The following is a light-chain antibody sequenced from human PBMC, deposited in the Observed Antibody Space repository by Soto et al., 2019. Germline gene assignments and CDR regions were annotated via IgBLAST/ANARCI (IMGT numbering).Light chain of an antibody. CDR3: QQCTNWPRT. Sequence: EIVLTQSPVTLSLSPGERATLSCRASQSVSRFLAWYQQKPGQAPRLLIYDASNRATGIPAGFSGSGAGTVFTLTPSSLQPEELAVYYCQQCTNWPRTFGQGTKVEIK. CDR2: DAS. V-gene: IGKV3D-11*02. J-gene: IGKJ1*01. CDR1: QSVSRF.